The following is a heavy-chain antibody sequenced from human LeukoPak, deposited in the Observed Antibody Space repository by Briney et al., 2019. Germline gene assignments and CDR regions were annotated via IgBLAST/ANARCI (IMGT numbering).Heavy chain of an antibody. Sequence: PGGSLRLSCAASRFTFSNAWMSWVRQAPGKGLEWVGRVKSKADGGATDYAAPVKGRFTISRDESKNAVSLQMNSLKTEDTAVYYCTTEYRDSSGWYGAFDIWGPGTMVTVSS. CDR3: TTEYRDSSGWYGAFDI. CDR2: VKSKADGGAT. CDR1: RFTFSNAW. V-gene: IGHV3-15*05. J-gene: IGHJ3*02. D-gene: IGHD6-19*01.